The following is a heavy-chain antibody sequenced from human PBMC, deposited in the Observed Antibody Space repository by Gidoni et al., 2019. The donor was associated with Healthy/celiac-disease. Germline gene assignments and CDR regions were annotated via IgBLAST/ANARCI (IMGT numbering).Heavy chain of an antibody. CDR1: GFTFSSYE. J-gene: IGHJ4*02. CDR3: ARDLYYYDSSGYWKSYFDY. D-gene: IGHD3-22*01. Sequence: EVQLVESGGGLVQPGGSLRLSCAASGFTFSSYEMNWVRQAPGKGLEWVSYISSSGSHIYYADSVKGRFTISRDNAKNSLYLQMNSLRAEDTAVYYCARDLYYYDSSGYWKSYFDYWGQGTLVTVSS. CDR2: ISSSGSHI. V-gene: IGHV3-48*03.